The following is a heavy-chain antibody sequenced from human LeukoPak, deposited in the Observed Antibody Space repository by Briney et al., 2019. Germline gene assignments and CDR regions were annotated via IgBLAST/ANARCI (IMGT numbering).Heavy chain of an antibody. V-gene: IGHV1-18*01. D-gene: IGHD1-7*01. CDR2: INPNHGNT. Sequence: ASVKVSCKASGYTFTSYGISWVRQAPGQGLEWMGWINPNHGNTNYAQKLQGRVTMTTDTSTNTAYMELRSLRPDDTAFYYCARGQDLGLELFDFWGQGTLVTVSS. CDR1: GYTFTSYG. CDR3: ARGQDLGLELFDF. J-gene: IGHJ4*02.